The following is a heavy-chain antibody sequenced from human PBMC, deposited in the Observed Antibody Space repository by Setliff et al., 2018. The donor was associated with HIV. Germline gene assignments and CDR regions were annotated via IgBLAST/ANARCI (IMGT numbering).Heavy chain of an antibody. CDR1: GYTFTNFY. J-gene: IGHJ5*02. CDR2: INPSDDSR. V-gene: IGHV1-46*01. Sequence: ASVKVSCKASGYTFTNFYMHWVRQAPGQGLEWMGIINPSDDSRTYAQKFQGRVTITRDTSATTAYMELSSLRSEDTAVYYCARGFSVYSSSDPLLNWFDPWGQGTPVTVSS. CDR3: ARGFSVYSSSDPLLNWFDP. D-gene: IGHD6-6*01.